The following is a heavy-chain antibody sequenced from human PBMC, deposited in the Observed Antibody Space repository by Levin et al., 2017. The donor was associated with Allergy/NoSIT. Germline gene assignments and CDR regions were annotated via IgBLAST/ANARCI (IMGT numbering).Heavy chain of an antibody. J-gene: IGHJ3*02. Sequence: SQTLSLTCTVSGGSISSSYWSWIRQPPGKGLEWIGYIYYSGSTNYNPSLKSRVTISVDTSKNQFSLKLSSVTAADTAVYYCGRDITYYDILTGYYNRAAFDIWGQGTMVTVSS. CDR2: IYYSGST. D-gene: IGHD3-9*01. V-gene: IGHV4-59*01. CDR3: GRDITYYDILTGYYNRAAFDI. CDR1: GGSISSSY.